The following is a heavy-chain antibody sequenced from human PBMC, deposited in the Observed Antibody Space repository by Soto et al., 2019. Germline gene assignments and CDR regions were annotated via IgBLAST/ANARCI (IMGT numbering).Heavy chain of an antibody. J-gene: IGHJ4*02. Sequence: QVQLVQSGAEVTKPGASVKLSCKASGYTFINYYIHWVRQAPGQGLEWMGIFNPTSGSTNYAQKFQGSVTLTMDTSTRTVYMELSSLRFDDTAVYYCARDLAAGDYWGQGTLVTVSS. CDR3: ARDLAAGDY. V-gene: IGHV1-46*01. D-gene: IGHD6-13*01. CDR2: FNPTSGST. CDR1: GYTFINYY.